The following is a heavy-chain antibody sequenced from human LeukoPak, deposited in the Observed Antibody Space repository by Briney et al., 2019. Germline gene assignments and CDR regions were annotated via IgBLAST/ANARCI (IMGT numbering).Heavy chain of an antibody. D-gene: IGHD2-8*01. CDR2: ISADNGNT. CDR3: ARDSRINGVCYLDY. J-gene: IGHJ4*02. Sequence: GASVKVSCKASGYTFTSYGISWVRQAPGQGLEWMGWISADNGNTNYAQKLQGRVTMTTDTSTSTAYMELRSLRSDDTAVYYCARDSRINGVCYLDYWGQGTLVTVSS. V-gene: IGHV1-18*01. CDR1: GYTFTSYG.